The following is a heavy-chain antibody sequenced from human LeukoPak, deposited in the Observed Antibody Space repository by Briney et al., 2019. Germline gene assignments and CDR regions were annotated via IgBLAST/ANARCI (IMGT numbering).Heavy chain of an antibody. V-gene: IGHV4-34*01. J-gene: IGHJ6*03. CDR1: GGSFSGYY. Sequence: SETLSLTCAVYGGSFSGYYWSWLRQPPGKGLEWIGEINHSGSTNYNPSPKSRVTISVDTSKNQFSLKLSSVTAADTAVYYCARGRGYDSSGYYRYYYYYMDVWGKGTTVTVSS. D-gene: IGHD3-22*01. CDR2: INHSGST. CDR3: ARGRGYDSSGYYRYYYYYMDV.